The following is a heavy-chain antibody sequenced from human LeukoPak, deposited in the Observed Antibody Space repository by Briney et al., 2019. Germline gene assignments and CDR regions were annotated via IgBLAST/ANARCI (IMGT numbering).Heavy chain of an antibody. J-gene: IGHJ4*02. D-gene: IGHD5-18*01. CDR2: INSNGDRT. CDR1: GFTFRSYS. Sequence: GGPLRLSCAASGFTFRSYSMNWLRQAPGKGLEYVSAINSNGDRTYYANSVKGRFTISRDNSKNTLYLQMGSLRAEDMALYCCARGTSPAMGTLGYWGQGTLVTVSS. CDR3: ARGTSPAMGTLGY. V-gene: IGHV3-64*01.